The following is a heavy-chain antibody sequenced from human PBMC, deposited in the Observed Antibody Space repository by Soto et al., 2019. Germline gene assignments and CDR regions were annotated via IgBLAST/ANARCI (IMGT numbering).Heavy chain of an antibody. J-gene: IGHJ4*02. CDR1: GVSLTSGTYY. CDR3: ASTEDFFDY. CDR2: IFYSGST. V-gene: IGHV4-31*03. Sequence: PSETLSLTCCVSGVSLTSGTYYWSWIRQHPGKGLEWIGYIFYSGSTDYNPSLKSRVNISVDTSKNQFSLKLSSVTAADTAVYYCASTEDFFDYWGQGTLVTVSS.